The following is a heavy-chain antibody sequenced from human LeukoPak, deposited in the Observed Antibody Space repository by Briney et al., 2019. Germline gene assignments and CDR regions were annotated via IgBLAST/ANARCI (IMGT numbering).Heavy chain of an antibody. J-gene: IGHJ4*02. CDR1: GGSTSSGSYY. D-gene: IGHD6-19*01. CDR3: ARGSYSSGWSPGYYFDY. CDR2: IYTSGST. Sequence: PSQTLSLTCTVSGGSTSSGSYYWSWIRQPAGKGLEWIGLIYTSGSTNYNPSLKSRVTISVDTSKNQFSLKLSSVTAADTAVYYCARGSYSSGWSPGYYFDYWGQGTLVTVSS. V-gene: IGHV4-61*02.